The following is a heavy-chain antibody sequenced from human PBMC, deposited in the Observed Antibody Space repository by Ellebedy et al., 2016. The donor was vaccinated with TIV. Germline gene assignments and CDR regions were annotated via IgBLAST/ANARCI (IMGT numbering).Heavy chain of an antibody. CDR1: GYTFTSYG. D-gene: IGHD6-6*01. CDR3: ARDLEAREGYYFDY. CDR2: ISAYNGNT. V-gene: IGHV1-18*01. J-gene: IGHJ4*02. Sequence: AASVKVSCKASGYTFTSYGISWVRQAPGQGLEWMGWISAYNGNTNYAQKLQGRVTMTTDTSTSTAYMELRSLRSDDTAVYYCARDLEAREGYYFDYWGQGTLVTVSS.